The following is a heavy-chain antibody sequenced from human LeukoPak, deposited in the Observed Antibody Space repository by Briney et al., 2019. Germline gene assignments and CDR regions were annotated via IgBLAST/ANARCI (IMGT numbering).Heavy chain of an antibody. CDR3: AKDGRRHFLFDY. CDR1: GSTFSSYA. Sequence: GGSLRLSCAASGSTFSSYAMSWVRQAPGKGLEWVSAISGSGGSTYYADSVKGRFTISRDNSKNTLYLQMNSLRAEDTAVYYCAKDGRRHFLFDYWGQGTLVIASS. D-gene: IGHD3-3*02. J-gene: IGHJ4*02. V-gene: IGHV3-23*01. CDR2: ISGSGGST.